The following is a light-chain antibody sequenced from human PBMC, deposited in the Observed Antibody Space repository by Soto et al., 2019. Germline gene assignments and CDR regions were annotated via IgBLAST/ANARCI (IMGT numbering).Light chain of an antibody. J-gene: IGKJ1*01. CDR1: QSVTSSY. Sequence: EIVLTQSPGTLSLSPGERATLSCRASQSVTSSYLAWYQQKPGQPPRLLIFDASSRATGIPDRFTGSGSGTDFTLTISILEPEDFAVYYCQHYGRSPPSWTFGQGTEVEIK. V-gene: IGKV3-20*01. CDR3: QHYGRSPPSWT. CDR2: DAS.